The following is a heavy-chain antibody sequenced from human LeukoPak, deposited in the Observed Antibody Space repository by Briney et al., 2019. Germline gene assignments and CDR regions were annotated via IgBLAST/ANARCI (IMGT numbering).Heavy chain of an antibody. D-gene: IGHD3-16*01. Sequence: SETLSLTCAVYGGSFSGYYLSWIRQPPGKGLEWIGEIKHSRSTNYNPSLKSRVTISVDTSKNQFSLKLSSVTAADTAVYYCARSMITFGGVRYWGQGTLVTVSS. CDR3: ARSMITFGGVRY. CDR1: GGSFSGYY. CDR2: IKHSRST. V-gene: IGHV4-34*01. J-gene: IGHJ4*02.